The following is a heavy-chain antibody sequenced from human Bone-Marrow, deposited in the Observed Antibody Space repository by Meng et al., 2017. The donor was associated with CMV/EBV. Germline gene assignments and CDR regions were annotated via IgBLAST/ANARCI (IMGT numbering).Heavy chain of an antibody. D-gene: IGHD3-10*01. CDR2: ISYDGSNK. J-gene: IGHJ3*02. V-gene: IGHV3-30*04. Sequence: GGSLRLSCAASGFTFSSYAMHWVRQAPGKGLEWVAVISYDGSNKYYADSVKGRFTISRDNSKNTLYLQMNSLRAEDTAVFFCARIRSYFGSGFYSHDAFDIWGQGTMVTVSS. CDR3: ARIRSYFGSGFYSHDAFDI. CDR1: GFTFSSYA.